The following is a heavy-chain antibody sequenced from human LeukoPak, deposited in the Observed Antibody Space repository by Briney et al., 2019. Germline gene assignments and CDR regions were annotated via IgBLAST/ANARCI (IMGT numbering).Heavy chain of an antibody. CDR3: ARGPPQTYFHGNGYYYFDY. J-gene: IGHJ4*02. V-gene: IGHV4-34*01. CDR2: ITHSGST. D-gene: IGHD3-22*01. CDR1: GGSFSGYF. Sequence: SETLSLTCAVYGGSFSGYFWTWIRQPPGKGLEWIGEITHSGSTNYNPSLTSRVIISTDTSNNQFSLKLSSVTAADTAVYYCARGPPQTYFHGNGYYYFDYWGQGTLVTVSS.